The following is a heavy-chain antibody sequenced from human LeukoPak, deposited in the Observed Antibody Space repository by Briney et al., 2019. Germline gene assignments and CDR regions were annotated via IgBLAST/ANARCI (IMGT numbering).Heavy chain of an antibody. Sequence: GGSLRLSCAASGFTFSSYAMHWVRQAPGKGLEYVSAISSNGGSTYYANSVKGRFTISRDNSKNTLYLQMGSLRAEDMAVYYCARESYGDYSDYWGQGTLVTVS. D-gene: IGHD4-17*01. J-gene: IGHJ4*02. CDR2: ISSNGGST. CDR1: GFTFSSYA. CDR3: ARESYGDYSDY. V-gene: IGHV3-64*01.